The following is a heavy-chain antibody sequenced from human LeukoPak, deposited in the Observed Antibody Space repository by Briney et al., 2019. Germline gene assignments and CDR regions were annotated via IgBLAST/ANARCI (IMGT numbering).Heavy chain of an antibody. V-gene: IGHV3-53*01. J-gene: IGHJ4*02. CDR3: ARDNPPDY. CDR2: IYSGGST. CDR1: GFTFSGNY. Sequence: GGSLRLSCAASGFTFSGNYMSWVRQAPGKGLEWVSIIYSGGSTSYADSVRGRFTISRDNAKNSLYLQLNSLRAEDTALYYCARDNPPDYWGQGTLVTVSS.